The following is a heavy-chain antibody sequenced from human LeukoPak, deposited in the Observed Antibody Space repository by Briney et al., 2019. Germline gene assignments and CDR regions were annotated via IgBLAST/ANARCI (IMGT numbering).Heavy chain of an antibody. V-gene: IGHV3-20*04. Sequence: GGSLRLSCAASGFTFDDYGMSWVRQAPGKGLEWVSGINWNGGSTGYADSVKGRFTISRDSAKNSLYLQMNSLRAEDTALYYCARVKGDYAGWRAFDIWGQGTMVTVSS. CDR3: ARVKGDYAGWRAFDI. D-gene: IGHD4-23*01. CDR1: GFTFDDYG. CDR2: INWNGGST. J-gene: IGHJ3*02.